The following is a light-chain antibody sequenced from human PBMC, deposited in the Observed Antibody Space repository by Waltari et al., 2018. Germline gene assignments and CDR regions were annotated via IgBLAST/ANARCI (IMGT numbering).Light chain of an antibody. Sequence: DIVMTQSPDSLAVSLGERATINCKSSQSVLYSFNNENYLACYQQKPGQPPKLLIYWTSTREAGCPDRFSGSVAGTDFTLTISSLQAEDVAVYYCQQDYSTPYTFGQGTKLEI. J-gene: IGKJ2*01. V-gene: IGKV4-1*01. CDR2: WTS. CDR1: QSVLYSFNNENY. CDR3: QQDYSTPYT.